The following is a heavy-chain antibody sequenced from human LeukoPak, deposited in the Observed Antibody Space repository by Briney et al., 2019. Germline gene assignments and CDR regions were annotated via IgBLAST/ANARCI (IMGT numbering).Heavy chain of an antibody. V-gene: IGHV4-4*07. CDR3: ARDGVHCTNGVCYSQYYFDY. Sequence: SETLSLTCTVSGGSISSYYWSWVRQPAGKGLEWIGRIYASGNTNYNPSLKSRVTMSVDTSKNQFSLKLSSVTAADTAVYYCARDGVHCTNGVCYSQYYFDYWGQGTLVTVSS. CDR1: GGSISSYY. CDR2: IYASGNT. J-gene: IGHJ4*02. D-gene: IGHD2-8*01.